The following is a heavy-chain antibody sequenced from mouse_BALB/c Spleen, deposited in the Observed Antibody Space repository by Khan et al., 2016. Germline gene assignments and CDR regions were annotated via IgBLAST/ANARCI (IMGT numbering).Heavy chain of an antibody. CDR3: ARTLLRGDFDY. D-gene: IGHD1-1*01. J-gene: IGHJ2*01. CDR2: IWGGGST. V-gene: IGHV2-6-4*01. Sequence: QVQLKESGPGLVAPSQSLSITCTVAGFSLSKYSVHWVRQPPGKGLEWLGMIWGGGSTDYNSALKSRLSISKDNSKSQVFLKMNSLHTDDTAMYYCARTLLRGDFDYWGQGTTLTVSS. CDR1: GFSLSKYS.